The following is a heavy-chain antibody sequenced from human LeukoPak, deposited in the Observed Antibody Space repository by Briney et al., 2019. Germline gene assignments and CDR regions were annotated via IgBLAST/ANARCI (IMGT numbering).Heavy chain of an antibody. Sequence: SETLSLTCAVYGGSFSGYYWSWIRQPPGKGLEWIGEINHSGSTNYNPSLKSRVTISVDTSKNQFSLKLSSVTAADTAVYYCARTPYGDYVARSPPRYWYFDLWGRGTLVTVSS. V-gene: IGHV4-34*01. CDR1: GGSFSGYY. CDR3: ARTPYGDYVARSPPRYWYFDL. D-gene: IGHD4-17*01. J-gene: IGHJ2*01. CDR2: INHSGST.